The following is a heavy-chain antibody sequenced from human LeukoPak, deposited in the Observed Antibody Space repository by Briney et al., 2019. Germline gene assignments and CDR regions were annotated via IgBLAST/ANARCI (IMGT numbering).Heavy chain of an antibody. V-gene: IGHV3-23*01. CDR2: ISGTGGST. CDR3: AKEFRGWSGGSGYLGDFDY. J-gene: IGHJ4*02. D-gene: IGHD2-15*01. Sequence: GGSLRLSCAASGFTFSTYSMSWVRQAPGKGLEWVSAISGTGGSTYYADSVKGRFTISSNTSKNTLYLQMNSLRAEDRAVYDCAKEFRGWSGGSGYLGDFDYWGQGTLVTVSS. CDR1: GFTFSTYS.